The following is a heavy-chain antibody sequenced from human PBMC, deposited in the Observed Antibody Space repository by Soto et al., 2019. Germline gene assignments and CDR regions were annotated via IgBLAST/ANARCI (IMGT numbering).Heavy chain of an antibody. J-gene: IGHJ4*02. CDR2: ISYDGSNK. CDR3: AKDEGSGYYLDY. Sequence: GGSLRLSCVASGFTFSNYGMHWVRQAPGKGLEWVAGISYDGSNKYYADSVKGRFTISRDNSKNTLYLQMNSLRAEGTAVYYCAKDEGSGYYLDYWGQGTLVTVSS. V-gene: IGHV3-30*18. CDR1: GFTFSNYG. D-gene: IGHD3-3*01.